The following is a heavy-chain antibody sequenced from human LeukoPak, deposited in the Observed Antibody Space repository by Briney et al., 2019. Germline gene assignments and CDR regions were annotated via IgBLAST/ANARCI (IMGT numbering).Heavy chain of an antibody. CDR1: EFTFSNYA. CDR3: AKLGSGMRDY. D-gene: IGHD3-10*01. CDR2: ISASGGST. Sequence: GGSLRLSCAASEFTFSNYAMSWVRQAPGKGLEWVSAISASGGSTYYADSVKGRFTISRDNSKNTLYLQMNSLRAEDTAVYFCAKLGSGMRDYWGQGTLVTVSS. J-gene: IGHJ4*02. V-gene: IGHV3-23*01.